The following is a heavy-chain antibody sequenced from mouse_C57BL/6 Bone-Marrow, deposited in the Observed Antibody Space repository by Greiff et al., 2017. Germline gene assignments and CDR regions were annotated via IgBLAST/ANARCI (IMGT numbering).Heavy chain of an antibody. CDR1: GYTFTSYG. D-gene: IGHD1-1*01. CDR3: ARPNFYGSRYWWYFDV. Sequence: EVQLVESGAELVRPGSSVKMSCKTSGYTFTSYGINWVKQRPGQGLEWIGYIYIGNGYTEYNEKFKGKATLTSDTSSSTAYMQLSSLTSEASAIYFCARPNFYGSRYWWYFDVWGTGTTVTVSS. V-gene: IGHV1-58*01. J-gene: IGHJ1*03. CDR2: IYIGNGYT.